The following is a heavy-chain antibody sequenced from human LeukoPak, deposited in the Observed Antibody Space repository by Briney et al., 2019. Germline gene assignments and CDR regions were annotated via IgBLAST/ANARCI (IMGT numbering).Heavy chain of an antibody. J-gene: IGHJ3*02. D-gene: IGHD1-26*01. CDR2: MYFSGTT. Sequence: SETLSLTCSVSGVPISSRSYYWGWIRQPPGKGLVWIGSMYFSGTTYYNPSLKSRVTISVHTPENHLSLKLTSVTATDTAVYYCARHLRFGSSALPRDVFDIWGRGTVVSVSS. CDR1: GVPISSRSYY. V-gene: IGHV4-39*01. CDR3: ARHLRFGSSALPRDVFDI.